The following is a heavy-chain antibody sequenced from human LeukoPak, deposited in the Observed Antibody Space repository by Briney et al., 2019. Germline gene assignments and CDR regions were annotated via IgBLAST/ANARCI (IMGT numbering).Heavy chain of an antibody. D-gene: IGHD2-2*01. CDR1: GFRFSDYY. J-gene: IGHJ3*02. V-gene: IGHV3-11*01. CDR2: ISSSGMTI. Sequence: GGSLRLSCAASGFRFSDYYMSWIRQAPGKRLEWVSYISSSGMTIYYADSVKGRFTISRDNSKNTLYLQMNSLRAEDTAVYYCARVVKKYCSSTSCPSGRGIDAFDIWGQGTMVTVSS. CDR3: ARVVKKYCSSTSCPSGRGIDAFDI.